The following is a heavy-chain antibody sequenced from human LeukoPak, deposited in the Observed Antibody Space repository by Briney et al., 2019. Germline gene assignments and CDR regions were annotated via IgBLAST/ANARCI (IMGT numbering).Heavy chain of an antibody. CDR2: IYNGGLT. CDR1: GDSISTYH. CDR3: ARDRRHSYGAYFDP. V-gene: IGHV4-59*01. J-gene: IGHJ5*02. Sequence: PSETLSPTCTVSGDSISTYHWSWVRQSPGKGLEWIGYIYNGGLTDYNPSLKGRVTISVDTSKAQFSLNLYSVTAADTAVYFCARDRRHSYGAYFDPWGQGILVTVSS. D-gene: IGHD5-18*01.